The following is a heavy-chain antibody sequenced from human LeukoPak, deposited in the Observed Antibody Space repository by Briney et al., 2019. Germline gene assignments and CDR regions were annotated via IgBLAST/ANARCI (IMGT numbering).Heavy chain of an antibody. CDR1: GASISGSGYY. V-gene: IGHV4-39*07. CDR3: ARGGYYGSGNDFRFDP. CDR2: INHSGST. J-gene: IGHJ5*02. D-gene: IGHD3-10*01. Sequence: KPSETLSLTCTVSGASISGSGYYWGWIRQPPGKGLEWIVEINHSGSTNYNPSLKSRVTISVDTSKNQFSLKLSSVTAADTAVYYCARGGYYGSGNDFRFDPWGQGTLVTVSS.